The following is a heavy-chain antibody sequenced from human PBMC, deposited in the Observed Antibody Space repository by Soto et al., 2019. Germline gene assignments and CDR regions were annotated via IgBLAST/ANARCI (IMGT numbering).Heavy chain of an antibody. CDR1: GYTFTSYY. V-gene: IGHV1-46*01. J-gene: IGHJ4*02. CDR3: ARNLMVRGETNFDY. Sequence: ASVKVSCKASGYTFTSYYMHWVRQAPGQGLEWMGRINPSRGRANYAQKFQGRVTITADKSTSTAYMELSSLRSEDTAVYYCARNLMVRGETNFDYWGQGTLVTVSS. CDR2: INPSRGRA. D-gene: IGHD3-10*01.